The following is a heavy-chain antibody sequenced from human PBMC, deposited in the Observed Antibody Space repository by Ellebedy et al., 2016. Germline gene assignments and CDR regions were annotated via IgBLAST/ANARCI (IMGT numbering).Heavy chain of an antibody. D-gene: IGHD6-19*01. V-gene: IGHV3-30-3*01. CDR2: TLYDGSNK. CDR1: GFTFSSYA. J-gene: IGHJ2*01. Sequence: GGSLRLXCAASGFTFSSYAMHWVRQAPGKGLEWVAVTLYDGSNKYYADSVKGRFTISRDNSKNTLYLQMNSLRAEDTAVYYCARGGGMAVAGHWYFDLWGRGTLVTVSS. CDR3: ARGGGMAVAGHWYFDL.